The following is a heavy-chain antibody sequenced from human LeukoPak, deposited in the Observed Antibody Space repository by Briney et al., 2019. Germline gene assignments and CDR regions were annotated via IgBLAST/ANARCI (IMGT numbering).Heavy chain of an antibody. CDR3: ARASGSHFDY. Sequence: GGSLRLSCAASGFTFSSYSMNWVRQAPGKGLEYISYISSSSTIYYADSVKGRFTISRDNAKNSLYLQMNSLRDEDTAVYYCARASGSHFDYWGQGTLVTVSS. J-gene: IGHJ4*02. D-gene: IGHD5-12*01. CDR2: ISSSSTI. V-gene: IGHV3-48*02. CDR1: GFTFSSYS.